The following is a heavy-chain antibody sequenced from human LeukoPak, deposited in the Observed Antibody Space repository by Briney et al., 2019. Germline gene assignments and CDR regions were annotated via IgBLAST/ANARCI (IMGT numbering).Heavy chain of an antibody. CDR2: IRYDGSNK. CDR1: GFSFSSYG. CDR3: ARGPYCSSTSCYRNYYYYMDV. D-gene: IGHD2-2*01. V-gene: IGHV3-30*02. J-gene: IGHJ6*03. Sequence: GGSLRLSCAASGFSFSSYGMHWVRQAPGKGLEWVAFIRYDGSNKYYADSGKGRFTISRDNSKNTLYLQMNSLRAEDTAVYYCARGPYCSSTSCYRNYYYYMDVWGKGTTVTISS.